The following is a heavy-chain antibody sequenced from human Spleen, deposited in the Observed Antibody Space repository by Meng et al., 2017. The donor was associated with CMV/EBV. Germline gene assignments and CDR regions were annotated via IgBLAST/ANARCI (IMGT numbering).Heavy chain of an antibody. V-gene: IGHV5-51*01. J-gene: IGHJ6*02. CDR3: ARFVTSSGHYYGMDV. CDR2: IYPGDSDT. CDR1: GYSFTSYW. D-gene: IGHD2-2*01. Sequence: GESLKISCKGSGYSFTSYWIGWVRQMPGKGLEWMGIIYPGDSDTRYSPSFQGQVTISADKSISTAYLQWSSLKASDTAMYYCARFVTSSGHYYGMDVWGQGTTVTVSS.